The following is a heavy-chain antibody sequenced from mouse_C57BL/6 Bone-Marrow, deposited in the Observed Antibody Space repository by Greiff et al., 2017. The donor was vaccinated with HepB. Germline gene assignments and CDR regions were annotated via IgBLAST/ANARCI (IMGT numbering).Heavy chain of an antibody. CDR3: ARDIYYDYDYAMDY. V-gene: IGHV1-82*01. D-gene: IGHD2-4*01. CDR1: GYAFSSSW. J-gene: IGHJ4*01. CDR2: IYPGDGDT. Sequence: VMLVESGPELVKPGASVKISCKASGYAFSSSWMNWVKQRPGKGLEWIGRIYPGDGDTNYNGKFKGKATLTADKSSSTAYMQLSSLTSEDSAVYFCARDIYYDYDYAMDYWGQGTSVTVSS.